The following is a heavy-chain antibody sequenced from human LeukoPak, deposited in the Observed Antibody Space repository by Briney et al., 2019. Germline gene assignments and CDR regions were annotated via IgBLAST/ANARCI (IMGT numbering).Heavy chain of an antibody. CDR1: GGTFSSYA. V-gene: IGHV1-69*05. CDR3: ASPPPDYYDSSGYLAY. J-gene: IGHJ4*02. Sequence: ASVKVSCKTSGGTFSSYAISWVRQAPGQGLEWMGGIIPIFGTANYAQKFQGRVTITTDESTSTAYMELSSLRSEDPAVYYCASPPPDYYDSSGYLAYWGQGTLVTVSS. D-gene: IGHD3-22*01. CDR2: IIPIFGTA.